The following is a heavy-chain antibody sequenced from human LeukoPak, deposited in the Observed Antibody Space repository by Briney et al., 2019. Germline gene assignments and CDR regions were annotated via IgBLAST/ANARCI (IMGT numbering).Heavy chain of an antibody. V-gene: IGHV3-23*01. CDR1: GFTFSSYA. CDR2: IGGSGGST. CDR3: AKTVAGTSYYYYYGMDV. Sequence: GGSLRLSCAASGFTFSSYAMSWVRQAPGKGLEWVSVIGGSGGSTYYADSVKGRFTISRDNSKNTLYLQMNSLRAEDTAVYNCAKTVAGTSYYYYYGMDVWGQGTMVTVSS. J-gene: IGHJ6*02. D-gene: IGHD6-19*01.